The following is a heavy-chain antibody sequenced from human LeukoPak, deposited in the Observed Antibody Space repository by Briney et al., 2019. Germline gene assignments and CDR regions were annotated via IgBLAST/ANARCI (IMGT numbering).Heavy chain of an antibody. Sequence: GGSLRLSCAPSGFTFTTFWMHWVRHAPGKGLVWVSRINHDGSSTNYADSVKGRFTISRDNAKNTVYLQMNSLRAEDTAVYYCVRDWGYDSSGYWQKYFDTWGQGTLVTVSS. CDR3: VRDWGYDSSGYWQKYFDT. CDR1: GFTFTTFW. CDR2: INHDGSST. V-gene: IGHV3-74*01. J-gene: IGHJ4*02. D-gene: IGHD3-22*01.